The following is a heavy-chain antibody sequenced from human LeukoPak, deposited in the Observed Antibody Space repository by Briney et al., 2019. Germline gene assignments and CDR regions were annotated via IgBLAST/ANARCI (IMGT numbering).Heavy chain of an antibody. CDR1: GYTFTGYY. J-gene: IGHJ3*01. CDR2: INPNSGGT. Sequence: ASVKVSCKASGYTFTGYYMHWMRQAPGQGLEWMGWINPNSGGTNYAQKFQGRVTMTRDTSISTAYMELSRLRSDDTAVYYCAPLLQLTETGVSNWGQGTMVTVSS. D-gene: IGHD7-27*01. CDR3: APLLQLTETGVSN. V-gene: IGHV1-2*02.